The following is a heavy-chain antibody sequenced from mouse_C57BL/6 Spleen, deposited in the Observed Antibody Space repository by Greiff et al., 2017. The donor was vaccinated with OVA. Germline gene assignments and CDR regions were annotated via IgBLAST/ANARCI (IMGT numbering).Heavy chain of an antibody. CDR3: ARESDYERYFDY. V-gene: IGHV5-16*01. D-gene: IGHD2-4*01. CDR2: INYDGSST. J-gene: IGHJ2*01. CDR1: GFTFSDYY. Sequence: EVNLVESEGGLVQPGSSMKLSCTASGFTFSDYYMAWVRQVPEKGLEWVANINYDGSSTYYLDSLKSRFIISRDNAKNILYLQMSSLKSEDTATYYCARESDYERYFDYWGQGTTLTVSS.